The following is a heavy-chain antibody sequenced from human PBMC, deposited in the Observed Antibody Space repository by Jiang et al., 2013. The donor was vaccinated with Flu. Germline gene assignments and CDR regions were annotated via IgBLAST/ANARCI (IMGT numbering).Heavy chain of an antibody. J-gene: IGHJ4*02. Sequence: GAEVKKPGESLKISCKASGYSFTTYWIGWVRQTPGKGLEWMGIIYPGDSDTRYSPSFQGQVTISADKSLDTAYLQWSSLKASDTAMYYCARRPFATTSITLYYFDYWGQGTQVTVSS. V-gene: IGHV5-51*01. CDR3: ARRPFATTSITLYYFDY. CDR2: IYPGDSDT. CDR1: GYSFTTYW. D-gene: IGHD1-20*01.